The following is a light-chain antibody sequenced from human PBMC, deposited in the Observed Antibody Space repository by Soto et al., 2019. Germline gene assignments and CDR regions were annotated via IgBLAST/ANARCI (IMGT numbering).Light chain of an antibody. CDR2: RND. CDR1: SSNIGSNY. Sequence: QSVLTQPPSASGTPGQRVTISCSGSSSNIGSNYVYWYQQLPGAAPKLIMYRNDQRPSGVPDRFSGSKSGTSASLAISGLRSEDEADYYCAAWDDSLSGWVFGGGTKPTVL. CDR3: AAWDDSLSGWV. V-gene: IGLV1-47*01. J-gene: IGLJ3*02.